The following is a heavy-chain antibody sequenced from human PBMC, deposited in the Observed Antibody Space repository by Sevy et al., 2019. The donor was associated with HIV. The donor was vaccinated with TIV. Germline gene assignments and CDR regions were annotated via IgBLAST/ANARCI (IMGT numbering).Heavy chain of an antibody. CDR2: ISGSGGST. CDR3: AKGAGYCSGDSCYSNSRFDY. D-gene: IGHD2-15*01. CDR1: GFTFSSYA. J-gene: IGHJ4*02. Sequence: GGSLRLSCAASGFTFSSYAMSWVRQAPGKGLEWVSAISGSGGSTYYADSVKGRFTISRDNSKNTQYLQMNSLRAEDTAVYYCAKGAGYCSGDSCYSNSRFDYWGQGTLVTVSS. V-gene: IGHV3-23*01.